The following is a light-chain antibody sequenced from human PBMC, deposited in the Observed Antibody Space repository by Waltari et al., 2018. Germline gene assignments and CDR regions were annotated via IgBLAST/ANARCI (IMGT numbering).Light chain of an antibody. CDR2: LNSDGTY. CDR3: QAWGTGIV. V-gene: IGLV4-69*01. Sequence: QLVLTQSPSASASLGASVKLTCTLSSGHSTYAIAWHQQQPEKGPRYLMKLNSDGTYTKVDGIPDRCSGSSSGAERYLTISSLQSEDAADYYCQAWGTGIVFGTGTKVTVL. CDR1: SGHSTYA. J-gene: IGLJ1*01.